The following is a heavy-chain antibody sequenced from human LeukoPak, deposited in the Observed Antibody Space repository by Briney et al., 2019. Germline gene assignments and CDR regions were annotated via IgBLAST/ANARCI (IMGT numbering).Heavy chain of an antibody. D-gene: IGHD3-3*01. CDR3: ARDVGFLEWYPGY. V-gene: IGHV4-31*03. CDR1: GGSISSGGYY. Sequence: SQTLSLTCTVSGGSISSGGYYWSWIRQHPGKGLEWIGYIYYSGSTYYNPSLKSRVTISVDTSKNQFSLKLSSVTAADAAVYYCARDVGFLEWYPGYWGQGTLVTVSS. J-gene: IGHJ4*02. CDR2: IYYSGST.